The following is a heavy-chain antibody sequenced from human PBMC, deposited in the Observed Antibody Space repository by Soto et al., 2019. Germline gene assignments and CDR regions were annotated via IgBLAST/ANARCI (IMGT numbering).Heavy chain of an antibody. CDR1: GFTFSSYG. J-gene: IGHJ6*02. CDR3: AKDDSSGWPRYYYGMDV. D-gene: IGHD6-19*01. CDR2: ISYDGSNK. Sequence: PGGSLRLSCAASGFTFSSYGMHWVRQAPGKGLEWVAVISYDGSNKYYADSVKGRFTISRDNSKNTLYLQMNSLRAEDTAVYYCAKDDSSGWPRYYYGMDVWGQGTTVTVSS. V-gene: IGHV3-30*18.